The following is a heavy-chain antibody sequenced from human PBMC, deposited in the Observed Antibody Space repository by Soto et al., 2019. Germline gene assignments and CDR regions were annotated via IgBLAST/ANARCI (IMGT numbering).Heavy chain of an antibody. CDR1: GFTFSSYS. D-gene: IGHD3-10*01. CDR3: ATDLWFGESLSDFDY. Sequence: GGSLRLSCAASGFTFSSYSMNWVRQAPGKGLEWVSSIGSSSSYIYYADSVKGRFTISRDNAKNSLYLQMNSLRAEDTAVYYCATDLWFGESLSDFDYWGQGTLVTVSS. J-gene: IGHJ4*02. CDR2: IGSSSSYI. V-gene: IGHV3-21*01.